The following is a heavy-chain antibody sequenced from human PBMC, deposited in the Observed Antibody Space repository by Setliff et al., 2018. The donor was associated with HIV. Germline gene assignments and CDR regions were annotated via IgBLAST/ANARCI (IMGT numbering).Heavy chain of an antibody. CDR1: RFDFNNYW. CDR3: ARGGRGGSRDAFNM. CDR2: ISSSGSTI. V-gene: IGHV3-48*04. J-gene: IGHJ3*02. Sequence: PGGSLRLSCAASRFDFNNYWMCWVRQAPGKGLEWVSYISSSGSTIYYADSVKGRFTISRDNAKKSLYLQMKSLRVEDTAVYFCARGGRGGSRDAFNMWGQGTMVTVSS. D-gene: IGHD5-12*01.